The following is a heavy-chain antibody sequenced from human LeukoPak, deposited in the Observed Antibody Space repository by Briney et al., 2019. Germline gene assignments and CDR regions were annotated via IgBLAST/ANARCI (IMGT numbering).Heavy chain of an antibody. V-gene: IGHV3-33*08. D-gene: IGHD3-3*01. CDR3: ARELPPLEKYYFDY. CDR1: GFTFRSYG. CDR2: IWYDGSNK. J-gene: IGHJ4*02. Sequence: QPGGSLRLSCAASGFTFRSYGMHWVRQAPGKGLQWVAVIWYDGSNKYYADSVKGRFTISRDNSKNTLSLQMNSLRAEDTAVYYCARELPPLEKYYFDYWGQGTLVTVSS.